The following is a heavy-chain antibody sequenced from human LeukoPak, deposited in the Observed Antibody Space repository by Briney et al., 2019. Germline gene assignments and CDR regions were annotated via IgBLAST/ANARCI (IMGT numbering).Heavy chain of an antibody. CDR2: MNPNSGNT. CDR1: GYTFTSYD. CDR3: ARGRDTYYYGSGSYYNGREFDP. D-gene: IGHD3-10*01. V-gene: IGHV1-8*01. J-gene: IGHJ5*02. Sequence: ASVKASCKASGYTFTSYDINWVRQATGQGLEWMGWMNPNSGNTGYAQKFQGRVTMTTNTSISTAYMELSSLRSEDTAVYYCARGRDTYYYGSGSYYNGREFDPWGQGTLVTVSS.